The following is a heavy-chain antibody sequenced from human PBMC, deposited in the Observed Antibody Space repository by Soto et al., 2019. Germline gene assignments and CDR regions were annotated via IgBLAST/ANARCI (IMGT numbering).Heavy chain of an antibody. CDR3: ARGPYSGYEYYLDY. CDR1: GGSISSSSYY. CDR2: IYYSGST. D-gene: IGHD5-12*01. J-gene: IGHJ4*02. Sequence: PSETLSLTCTVSGGSISSSSYYWGWIRQPPGKGLEWIGSIYYSGSTYYNPSLKSRVTISVGTSKNQFSLKLSAVTAADTAVYYCARGPYSGYEYYLDYWGQGTLVTVSS. V-gene: IGHV4-39*01.